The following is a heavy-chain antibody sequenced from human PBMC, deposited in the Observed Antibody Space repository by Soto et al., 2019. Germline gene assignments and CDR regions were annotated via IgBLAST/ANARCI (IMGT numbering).Heavy chain of an antibody. Sequence: TLSLTCTVSGGSISSGENFWKWIRQSPGKGLEWIGYIHHSGSTYYNPSLKSRLTISVDTSKNQISLKLNSVTAADTAVYYCARDTGTYPYYFDYWGQGTLVTVSS. CDR1: GGSISSGENF. D-gene: IGHD1-26*01. J-gene: IGHJ4*02. CDR3: ARDTGTYPYYFDY. V-gene: IGHV4-30-4*01. CDR2: IHHSGST.